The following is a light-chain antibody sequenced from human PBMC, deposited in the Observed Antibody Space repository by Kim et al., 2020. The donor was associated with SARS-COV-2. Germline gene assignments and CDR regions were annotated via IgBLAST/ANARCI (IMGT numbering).Light chain of an antibody. Sequence: SELTQPASVSGSPGQSITISCTGTSSDVGVYNYVSWYQQHPGKAPKLMIYDVSKRPSGVSNRFSGSKSGNTASLTISGLQAEDEADYYCNSYTSSRTYVFGTGTKVTVL. J-gene: IGLJ1*01. CDR2: DVS. CDR1: SSDVGVYNY. V-gene: IGLV2-14*01. CDR3: NSYTSSRTYV.